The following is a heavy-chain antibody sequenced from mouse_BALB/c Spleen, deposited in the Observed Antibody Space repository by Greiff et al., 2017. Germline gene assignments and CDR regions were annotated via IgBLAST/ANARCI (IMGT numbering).Heavy chain of an antibody. D-gene: IGHD3-1*01. CDR2: IYPGDGDT. J-gene: IGHJ4*01. CDR1: GYAFSSYW. V-gene: IGHV1-80*01. CDR3: ARGGLPSMDY. Sequence: QVQLQQSGAELVRPGSSVKISCKASGYAFSSYWMNWVKQRPGQGLEWIGQIYPGDGDTNYNGKFKGKATLTADKSSSTAYMQLSSLTSEDSAVYFCARGGLPSMDYWGQGTSGTVSS.